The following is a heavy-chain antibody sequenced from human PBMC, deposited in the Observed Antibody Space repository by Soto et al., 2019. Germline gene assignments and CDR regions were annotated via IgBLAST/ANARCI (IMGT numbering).Heavy chain of an antibody. CDR2: IIPILGIA. Sequence: QVQLVQSGAEVKKPGSSVKVSCKASGGTFSSYTISWVRQAPGQGLEWMGRIIPILGIANYAQKFQGRVTIXXDXSXNTADMELSSLRSEDTAVYYCARGRDGYNLAEYFQHWGQGTLVTVSS. V-gene: IGHV1-69*02. CDR1: GGTFSSYT. CDR3: ARGRDGYNLAEYFQH. D-gene: IGHD5-12*01. J-gene: IGHJ1*01.